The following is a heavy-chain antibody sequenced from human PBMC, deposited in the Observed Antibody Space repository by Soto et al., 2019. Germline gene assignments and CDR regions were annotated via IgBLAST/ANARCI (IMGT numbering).Heavy chain of an antibody. D-gene: IGHD5-12*01. V-gene: IGHV3-23*01. Sequence: EVQLLESGGGLVQPGGSLRLSCAASGFTFSSYAMSWVRQAPGKGLEWVSAISGSGGSTYYADSLKGRFTISRDNSKNTLYLQMNSLRAEDTAVYYCAKDRERRDGYNAYFAYCGQGTLVTVSS. CDR3: AKDRERRDGYNAYFAY. J-gene: IGHJ4*02. CDR2: ISGSGGST. CDR1: GFTFSSYA.